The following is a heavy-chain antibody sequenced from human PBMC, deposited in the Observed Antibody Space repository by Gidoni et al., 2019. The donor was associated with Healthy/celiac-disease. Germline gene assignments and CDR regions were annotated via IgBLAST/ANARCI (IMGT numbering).Heavy chain of an antibody. V-gene: IGHV4-38-2*01. Sequence: QVQLQESGPGLVKPSETLSLPCAVSGYSISSGYYWGWIRQPPGKGLEWIGSIYHSGSTYYNPSLKSRVTISVDTSKNQFSLKLSSVTAADTAVYYCARVRHGDFDYWGQGTLVTVSS. CDR2: IYHSGST. CDR1: GYSISSGYY. D-gene: IGHD4-17*01. J-gene: IGHJ4*02. CDR3: ARVRHGDFDY.